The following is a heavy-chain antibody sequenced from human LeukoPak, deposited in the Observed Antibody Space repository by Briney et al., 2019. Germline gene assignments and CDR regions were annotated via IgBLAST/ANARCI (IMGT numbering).Heavy chain of an antibody. V-gene: IGHV4-30-2*01. CDR2: IYHSGST. Sequence: PSETLSLTCTVSGGSISSGGYYWSWIRQPPGKGLEWIGYIYHSGSTYYNPSLKSRVTISVDRSKNQFSLKLSSVTAADTAVYYCARQYKDTISDYWGQGTLVTVSS. D-gene: IGHD2-15*01. CDR1: GGSISSGGYY. CDR3: ARQYKDTISDY. J-gene: IGHJ4*02.